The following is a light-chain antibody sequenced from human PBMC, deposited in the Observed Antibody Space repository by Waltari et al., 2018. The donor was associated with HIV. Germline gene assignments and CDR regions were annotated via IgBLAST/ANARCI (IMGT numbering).Light chain of an antibody. CDR1: ALPKKY. CDR2: KDI. CDR3: QSTDFGGTWV. Sequence: SYDLTQTPSLSVSPGQPARINCSRGALPKKYSSWYRQKEGQAPVLLIYKDIERPSGIAERISGAESGTGITLTISGVQAEDEGDYYCQSTDFGGTWVFGGGTRLTVL. J-gene: IGLJ3*02. V-gene: IGLV3-25*03.